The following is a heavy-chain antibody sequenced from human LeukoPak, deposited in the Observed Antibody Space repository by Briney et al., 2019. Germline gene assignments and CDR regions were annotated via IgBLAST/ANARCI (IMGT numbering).Heavy chain of an antibody. CDR1: GFTLRNYG. CDR2: ISSSSSYI. D-gene: IGHD3-22*01. J-gene: IGHJ4*02. Sequence: GGTLRLSCAASGFTLRNYGMSWVRQAPGKGPEWVSSISSSSSYIYYADSVKGRFTISRDNAKNSLYLQMNSLRAEDTAVYYCARESSSGYYGYWGQGTLVTVSS. CDR3: ARESSSGYYGY. V-gene: IGHV3-21*01.